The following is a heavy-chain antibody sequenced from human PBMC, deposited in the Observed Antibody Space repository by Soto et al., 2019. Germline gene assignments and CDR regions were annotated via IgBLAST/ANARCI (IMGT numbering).Heavy chain of an antibody. D-gene: IGHD4-17*01. J-gene: IGHJ3*01. CDR2: IYYNGNT. V-gene: IGHV4-31*03. CDR3: ARARLRAVYAFDF. CDR1: GVSITSGAYY. Sequence: SETLSLTCTLSGVSITSGAYYWTCFRQHPGKGLEWIGYIYYNGNTYFSPSLKSRLTISIDTSKNQFSLKLSSVTAADTAMYYCARARLRAVYAFDFWGQGTMVTV.